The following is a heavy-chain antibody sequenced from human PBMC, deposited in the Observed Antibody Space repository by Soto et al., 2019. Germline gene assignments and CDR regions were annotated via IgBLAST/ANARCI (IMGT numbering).Heavy chain of an antibody. CDR2: IRSKGNSYAT. D-gene: IGHD2-15*01. J-gene: IGHJ6*02. CDR1: GFTFSGSA. CDR3: TRHERYCSGGSCYYYYGLDV. V-gene: IGHV3-73*01. Sequence: GGSLRLSCAASGFTFSGSAMHWVRQASGKGLEWVGRIRSKGNSYATAYAASVKGRFTISRDDSKNTAYLQMNSLKTEDTSVYYCTRHERYCSGGSCYYYYGLDVWGQGTTVTVSS.